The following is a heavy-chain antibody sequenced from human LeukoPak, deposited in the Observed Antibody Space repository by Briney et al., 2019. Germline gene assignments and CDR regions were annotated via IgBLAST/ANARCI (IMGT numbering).Heavy chain of an antibody. D-gene: IGHD1-26*01. V-gene: IGHV3-30*02. J-gene: IGHJ3*02. Sequence: GGSLRLSCAASGFTFSSYGMHWVRQAPGKGLEWVAFIRYDGSNKYYADSVKGRFTISRDNSKNTLYLQMNSLRAEDTAVYYCARLTMGSYSPDAFDIWGQGTMVTVSS. CDR1: GFTFSSYG. CDR2: IRYDGSNK. CDR3: ARLTMGSYSPDAFDI.